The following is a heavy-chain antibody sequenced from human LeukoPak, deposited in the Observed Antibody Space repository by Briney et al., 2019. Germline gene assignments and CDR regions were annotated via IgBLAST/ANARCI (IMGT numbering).Heavy chain of an antibody. D-gene: IGHD3-3*01. Sequence: GGSLRLSCAASGFTFTSYGMHWVRQAPGKGVEWVAFIRFDGTSEFYADSVKARFTISRDNSQNTVSLQLNNLRIEDTALYYCAKTSLSDPSGHYYYMDVWGKGTTVTVSS. CDR2: IRFDGTSE. V-gene: IGHV3-30*02. CDR1: GFTFTSYG. CDR3: AKTSLSDPSGHYYYMDV. J-gene: IGHJ6*03.